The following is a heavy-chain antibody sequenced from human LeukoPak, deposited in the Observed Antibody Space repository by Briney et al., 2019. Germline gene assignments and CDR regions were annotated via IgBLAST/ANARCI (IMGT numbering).Heavy chain of an antibody. CDR3: ARSFDSSGSIFDY. V-gene: IGHV4-39*01. CDR1: GGSISSSSYF. J-gene: IGHJ4*02. Sequence: SETLSLTCTVSGGSISSSSYFWGWIRQPPGKGLEWIGSIFYSGSTYYNPSLKSRVTISVNTSKNQSSLKLSSVTAADTAVYYCARSFDSSGSIFDYWGQGTLVTVSS. D-gene: IGHD3-22*01. CDR2: IFYSGST.